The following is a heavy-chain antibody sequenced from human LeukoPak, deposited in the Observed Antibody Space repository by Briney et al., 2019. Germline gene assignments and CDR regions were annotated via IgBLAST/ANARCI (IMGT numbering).Heavy chain of an antibody. Sequence: GGSLRLSCAASGFTFSSYGMHWVRQAPGKGLEWVAVISYDGSNKYYADSVKGRFTISRDNSKNTLYLQMNSLRAEDTAVYYCAKDNYDSSGSQDYWGQGTLVTVSS. CDR2: ISYDGSNK. CDR1: GFTFSSYG. CDR3: AKDNYDSSGSQDY. D-gene: IGHD3-22*01. J-gene: IGHJ4*02. V-gene: IGHV3-30*18.